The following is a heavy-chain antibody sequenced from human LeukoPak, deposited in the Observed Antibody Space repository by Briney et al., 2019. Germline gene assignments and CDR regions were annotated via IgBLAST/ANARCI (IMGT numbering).Heavy chain of an antibody. V-gene: IGHV4-39*07. Sequence: SETLSLTCTASGGSISSSSYYWGWIRQPPGKGLEWIGSIYYSGSTNYNPSLKSRVTISVDTSKNQFSLKLSSVTAADTAVYYCARGLWFGDENPPYFDYWGQGILVTVSS. CDR1: GGSISSSSYY. D-gene: IGHD3-10*01. CDR3: ARGLWFGDENPPYFDY. J-gene: IGHJ4*02. CDR2: IYYSGST.